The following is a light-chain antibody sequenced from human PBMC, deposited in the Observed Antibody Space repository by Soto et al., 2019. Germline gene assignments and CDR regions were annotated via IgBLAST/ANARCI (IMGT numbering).Light chain of an antibody. J-gene: IGKJ1*01. CDR2: GAS. V-gene: IGKV3-20*01. CDR1: QSVSSGS. CDR3: QQYGTSPRT. Sequence: EIVLTQSPGTLSLSPGERATLSCRASQSVSSGSLAWYQQKPGQAPRLLISGASSSATGIPDRFSGSGSGTDFTLTISRREPEDFAVYYCQQYGTSPRTFGQGTKVEIK.